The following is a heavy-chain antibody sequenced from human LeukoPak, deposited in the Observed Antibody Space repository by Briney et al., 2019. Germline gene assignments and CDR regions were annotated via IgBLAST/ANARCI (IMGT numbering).Heavy chain of an antibody. Sequence: GGSLRLSCAASGFTFSSYAMSWVRQAPGKGLEWVSAISGSGGSTYYADSVKGRFTISRDNSKNTLYLQMNSLRAEDTAVYYCARGYGDYDDYYFDYWGQGTLVTVS. CDR3: ARGYGDYDDYYFDY. CDR2: ISGSGGST. D-gene: IGHD4-17*01. J-gene: IGHJ4*02. V-gene: IGHV3-23*01. CDR1: GFTFSSYA.